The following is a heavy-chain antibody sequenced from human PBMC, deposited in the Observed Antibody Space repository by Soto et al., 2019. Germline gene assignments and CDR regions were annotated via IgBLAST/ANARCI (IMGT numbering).Heavy chain of an antibody. V-gene: IGHV1-18*01. J-gene: IGHJ4*02. D-gene: IGHD3-16*01. Sequence: QVQLVQSGGEVKKPGASVKVSCKTSGYTFTTYGISWVRQAPGQGLEWVGWISAYSGKTHYAQKLQGKVTMTTDTSTNTAYLELRSLRSDDTAVYYCARDPYVGDHQYWGQGTRVTVSS. CDR1: GYTFTTYG. CDR3: ARDPYVGDHQY. CDR2: ISAYSGKT.